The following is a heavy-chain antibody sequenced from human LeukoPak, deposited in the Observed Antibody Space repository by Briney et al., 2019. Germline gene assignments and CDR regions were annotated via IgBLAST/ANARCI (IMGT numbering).Heavy chain of an antibody. V-gene: IGHV1-18*01. J-gene: IGHJ4*02. CDR3: ARDLRANGVLTLLGY. Sequence: ASVKVSCKASGYTFTSYGISWVRQAPGQGLEWMGWISAYNGNTNYAQKLQGRVTMTTDTSTSTAYMELRSLRSDDTAVYYCARDLRANGVLTLLGYWGQGTLVIVSS. D-gene: IGHD3-16*01. CDR2: ISAYNGNT. CDR1: GYTFTSYG.